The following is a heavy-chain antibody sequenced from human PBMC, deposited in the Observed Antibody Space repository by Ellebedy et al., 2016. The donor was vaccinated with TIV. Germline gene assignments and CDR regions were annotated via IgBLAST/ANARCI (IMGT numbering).Heavy chain of an antibody. Sequence: GGSLRLSXAASGFTFSSYAMSWVRQAPGKGLEWVSAISGSGDSTYYADSVKGRFTISRDNPKNTLYLQMDSLRVEDTAVYYCAKRPGGSSGYYGGYWGQGTLVTVSS. D-gene: IGHD3-22*01. CDR1: GFTFSSYA. CDR3: AKRPGGSSGYYGGY. CDR2: ISGSGDST. J-gene: IGHJ4*02. V-gene: IGHV3-23*01.